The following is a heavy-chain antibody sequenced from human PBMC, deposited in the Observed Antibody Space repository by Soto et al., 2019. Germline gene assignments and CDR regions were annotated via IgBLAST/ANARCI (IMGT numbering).Heavy chain of an antibody. CDR1: EYNLTSYW. CDR3: AIYTYYYDSSGYRDFDY. V-gene: IGHV5-10-1*01. D-gene: IGHD3-22*01. CDR2: IDPSDSYT. J-gene: IGHJ4*02. Sequence: XEFLKISFKGSEYNLTSYWISWVRQIPGKGLEWMGRIDPSDSYTNYSPSFQGHVTISADKPISTAYLQWSSLKASDTAMYYCAIYTYYYDSSGYRDFDYWGQGTLVTV.